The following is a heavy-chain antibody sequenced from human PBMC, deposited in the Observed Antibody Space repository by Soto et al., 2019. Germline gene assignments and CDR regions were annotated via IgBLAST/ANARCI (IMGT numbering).Heavy chain of an antibody. CDR3: ASWHLREHAYDI. CDR1: GFTLSDHY. D-gene: IGHD4-17*01. Sequence: EVQLVESGGGLVQPGGSLRLSCAGSGFTLSDHYIDWVRQAPGKGLEWVGRSRDKAQGYSTAYAASVKGRFTTSRDESKNSVYLQMNSLKTEDTAVYYCASWHLREHAYDIWGQGTTVTVSS. CDR2: SRDKAQGYST. J-gene: IGHJ3*02. V-gene: IGHV3-72*01.